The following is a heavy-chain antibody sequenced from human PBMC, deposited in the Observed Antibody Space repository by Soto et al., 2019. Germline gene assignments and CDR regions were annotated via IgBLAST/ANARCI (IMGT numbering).Heavy chain of an antibody. CDR3: AKIAVAGTRGYYYYGMDV. CDR1: GFTFSSYG. J-gene: IGHJ6*02. CDR2: ISYDGSNK. Sequence: ESGGGVVQPGRSLRLSCAASGFTFSSYGMHWVRQAPGKGLEWVAVISYDGSNKYYADSVKGRFTISRDNSKNTLYLQMNSLRAEDTAVYYCAKIAVAGTRGYYYYGMDVWGQGTTVTVSS. D-gene: IGHD6-19*01. V-gene: IGHV3-30*18.